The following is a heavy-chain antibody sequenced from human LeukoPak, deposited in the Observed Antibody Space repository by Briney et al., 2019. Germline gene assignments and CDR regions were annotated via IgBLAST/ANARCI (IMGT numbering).Heavy chain of an antibody. V-gene: IGHV4-59*08. CDR2: IYYSGST. Sequence: MSSETLSLTCTVSGGSISSYHWSWIRQPAGKGLEWIGYIYYSGSTNYNPSLKSRVTISVDTSKNQFSLKLSSVTAADTAVYYCARHNYGDDSNFDYWGQGTLVTVSS. CDR3: ARHNYGDDSNFDY. J-gene: IGHJ4*02. D-gene: IGHD4-17*01. CDR1: GGSISSYH.